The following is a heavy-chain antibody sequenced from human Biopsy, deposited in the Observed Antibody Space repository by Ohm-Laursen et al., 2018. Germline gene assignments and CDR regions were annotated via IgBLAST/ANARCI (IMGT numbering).Heavy chain of an antibody. V-gene: IGHV4-4*07. CDR2: IYTSGST. D-gene: IGHD3-16*01. J-gene: IGHJ4*02. CDR1: GGSISSYY. CDR3: ARAAFGPFDS. Sequence: ALSLTCTVSGGSISSYYWNWIRQPAGKGLEWIGRIYTSGSTNFNPSLKSRVTMSIDTSKNQFSLRLSSVTAADTAVYYCARAAFGPFDSWGQGALVTVSS.